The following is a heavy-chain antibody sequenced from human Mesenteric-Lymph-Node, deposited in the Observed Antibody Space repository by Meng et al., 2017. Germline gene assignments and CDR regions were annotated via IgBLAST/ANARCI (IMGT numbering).Heavy chain of an antibody. CDR2: MSFDGGYE. Sequence: GESLKISCAASGFTLTGHRIHWVRQAPGKGLEWVAVMSFDGGYEGYADSVKGRFIISRDNSKSTMFLRMDNLRVEDTALYYCVRVVSTGWGGYFDLWGQGTLVTVSS. CDR3: VRVVSTGWGGYFDL. CDR1: GFTLTGHR. J-gene: IGHJ4*02. D-gene: IGHD3-22*01. V-gene: IGHV3-30*03.